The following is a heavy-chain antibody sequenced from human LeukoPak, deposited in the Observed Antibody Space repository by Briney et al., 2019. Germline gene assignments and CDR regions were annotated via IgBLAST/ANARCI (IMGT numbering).Heavy chain of an antibody. CDR2: IWHDGSNK. J-gene: IGHJ4*02. D-gene: IGHD3-22*01. Sequence: GGSLRLSCAASGFTFSIYAMSWVRQAPGKGLEWVAVIWHDGSNKYHADSVKGRFTISRDNSRNTLYLQMNSLRGEDTAVYYCARGDSSGYYHYFDYWGQGTLVTVSS. CDR1: GFTFSIYA. V-gene: IGHV3-33*08. CDR3: ARGDSSGYYHYFDY.